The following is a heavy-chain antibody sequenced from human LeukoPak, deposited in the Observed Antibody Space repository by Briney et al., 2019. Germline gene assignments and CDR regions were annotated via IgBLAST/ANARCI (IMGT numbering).Heavy chain of an antibody. J-gene: IGHJ6*03. V-gene: IGHV3-21*01. CDR2: ITSGSSYI. CDR3: ARDPYSGSYGNYYYYFMDV. D-gene: IGHD1-26*01. Sequence: SGGSLRLSCAASGFTFSSYNMNWVRQAPGKGLEWVSSITSGSSYIYYAHSVKGRFTISRDNAKNSLYLQMNSLRAEDTAVYYCARDPYSGSYGNYYYYFMDVWGKGTTVTISS. CDR1: GFTFSSYN.